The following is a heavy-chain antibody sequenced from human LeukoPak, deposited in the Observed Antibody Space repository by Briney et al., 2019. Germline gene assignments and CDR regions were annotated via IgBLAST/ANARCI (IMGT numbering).Heavy chain of an antibody. CDR1: GGSFSGYY. J-gene: IGHJ4*02. V-gene: IGHV4-34*01. Sequence: SETLSLTCAVYGGSFSGYYWSWIRQPPGKGLEWIGEINHSGSTNYNPSLKSRVTISVDTSKNQFSLKLSSVTAADTAVYYCANLCSSTSCRSDYWGQGTLVTVSS. D-gene: IGHD2-2*01. CDR3: ANLCSSTSCRSDY. CDR2: INHSGST.